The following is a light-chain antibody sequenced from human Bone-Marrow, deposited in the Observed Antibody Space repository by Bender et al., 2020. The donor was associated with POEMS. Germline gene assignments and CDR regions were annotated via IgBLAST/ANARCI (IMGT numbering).Light chain of an antibody. V-gene: IGLV2-23*03. CDR2: EGS. Sequence: QSALTQPASVSGSPGQSITISCTGTSSDIGSYNLVSWYQQHPGKVPKLMIYEGSKRPSGVPDRFSGSKSGNTASLTISGLQPEDEADYYCCAYVGFSTFVVFDGGARLTVL. CDR1: SSDIGSYNL. J-gene: IGLJ2*01. CDR3: CAYVGFSTFVV.